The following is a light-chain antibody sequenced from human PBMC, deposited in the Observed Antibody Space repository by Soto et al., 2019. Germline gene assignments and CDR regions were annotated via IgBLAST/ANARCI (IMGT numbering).Light chain of an antibody. CDR2: AAS. J-gene: IGKJ4*01. CDR3: QQTYSTLVS. CDR1: QSISRN. Sequence: DIQMTQSPSSLSASVGDIVTITCRASQSISRNLNWYQQKPGKAPNVLIYAASSLRSGVPSRFSGSGSGTDFTLTISSLQPEDFASYYCQQTYSTLVSFGGGTKVQIK. V-gene: IGKV1-39*01.